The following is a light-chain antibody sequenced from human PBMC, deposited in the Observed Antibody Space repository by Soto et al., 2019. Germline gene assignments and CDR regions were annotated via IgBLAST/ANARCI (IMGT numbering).Light chain of an antibody. J-gene: IGKJ3*01. Sequence: DIVMTQSPDSLAVSLGERATINCKSSQSVLYSSNNKNYLAWYQQKPGQPPKLLISWASTRESGVPDRFSGSGSGTDFTLTITSLQDEDVAVYYCQQFYSTLTFGPGTRVDIK. V-gene: IGKV4-1*01. CDR2: WAS. CDR1: QSVLYSSNNKNY. CDR3: QQFYSTLT.